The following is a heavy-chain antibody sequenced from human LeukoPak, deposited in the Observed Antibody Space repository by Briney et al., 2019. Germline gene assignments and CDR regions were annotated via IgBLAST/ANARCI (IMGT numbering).Heavy chain of an antibody. CDR3: AKDLDIVATITGN. J-gene: IGHJ4*02. D-gene: IGHD5-12*01. CDR1: GFTFSSYA. CDR2: VSGSGGST. V-gene: IGHV3-23*01. Sequence: GGSLRLSCAASGFTFSSYAMSWVRQAPGKGLEWVSGVSGSGGSTYYADSVKGRFIISRDNSKNTLYLQMNSLRAGDTAVYYCAKDLDIVATITGNWGQGTLVTVSS.